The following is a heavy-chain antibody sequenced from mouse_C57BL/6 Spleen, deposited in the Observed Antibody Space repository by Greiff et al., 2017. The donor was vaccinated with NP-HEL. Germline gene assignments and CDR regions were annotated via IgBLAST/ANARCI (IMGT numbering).Heavy chain of an antibody. J-gene: IGHJ1*03. Sequence: EVQLQQSGPELVKPGASVKIPCKASGYTFTDYNMDWVKQSHGKSLEWIGDINPNNGGTIYNQKFKGKATLTVDKSSSTAYMELRSLTSEDTAVYYCARARYGSSYWYFDVWGTGTTVTVSS. D-gene: IGHD1-1*01. CDR3: ARARYGSSYWYFDV. V-gene: IGHV1-18*01. CDR2: INPNNGGT. CDR1: GYTFTDYN.